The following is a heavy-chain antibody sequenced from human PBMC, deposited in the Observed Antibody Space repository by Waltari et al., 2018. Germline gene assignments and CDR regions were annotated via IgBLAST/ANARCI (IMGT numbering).Heavy chain of an antibody. CDR2: IWYDGSKK. V-gene: IGHV3-33*06. J-gene: IGHJ1*01. CDR1: GFTFSSYG. CDR3: AKSFTGFSTWSAHFEF. Sequence: VQVVESGGGLAQPGGSLRLSCEASGFTFSSYGMHWVRQAPGKGLECVAVIWYDGSKKYYADSVKDRFTISRDNSKDTVYLQMNSLRLGDTAVYYCAKSFTGFSTWSAHFEFWGQGALVTVSS. D-gene: IGHD2-2*01.